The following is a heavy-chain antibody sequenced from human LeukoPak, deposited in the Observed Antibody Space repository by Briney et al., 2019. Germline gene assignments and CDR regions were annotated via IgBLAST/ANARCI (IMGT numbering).Heavy chain of an antibody. CDR1: GFTFSTFA. D-gene: IGHD2-8*02. V-gene: IGHV3-23*01. J-gene: IGHJ4*02. CDR2: IFPSGGEI. CDR3: ATYRQVLLPFES. Sequence: GGSLRLSCAASGFTFSTFAMIWVRQPPGKGLEWVSSIFPSGGEIHYADSVRGRFTISRDNSKSTLSLQMNSLRAEDTAIYYCATYRQVLLPFESWGQGTLVTVSP.